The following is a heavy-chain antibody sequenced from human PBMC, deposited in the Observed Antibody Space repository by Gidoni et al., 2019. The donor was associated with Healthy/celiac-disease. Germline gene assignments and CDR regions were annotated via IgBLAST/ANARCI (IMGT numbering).Heavy chain of an antibody. D-gene: IGHD4-17*01. CDR3: LGGLR. CDR1: GFTFSNAW. J-gene: IGHJ4*02. CDR2: MKSKTDGGTT. Sequence: EVQLVESGGGLVKPGGSLRLSCAASGFTFSNAWMSWVRQAPGKGLEWVGRMKSKTDGGTTDYAALVKGRFTISRDDSKNTLYLQMNSLKTEDTAVYYCLGGLRWGQGTLVTVSS. V-gene: IGHV3-15*01.